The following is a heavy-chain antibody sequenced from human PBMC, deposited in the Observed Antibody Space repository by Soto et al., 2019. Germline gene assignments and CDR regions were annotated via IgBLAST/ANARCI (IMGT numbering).Heavy chain of an antibody. D-gene: IGHD5-12*01. Sequence: LVQSGPDVKKPGTSVKVSCNTSGFTFGYYAVQWVRQVRGQRLEWMGWIVVASGYSNVAQKSQDIVSLTRDLSTNIAFVVLSSLTSEDAAMYYWALVVIGVAFDFNHWGQGALGSVAS. CDR3: ALVVIGVAFDFNH. CDR2: IVVASGYS. V-gene: IGHV1-58*01. CDR1: GFTFGYYA. J-gene: IGHJ4*02.